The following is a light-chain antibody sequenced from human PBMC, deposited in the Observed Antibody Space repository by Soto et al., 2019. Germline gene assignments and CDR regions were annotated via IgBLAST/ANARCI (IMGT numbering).Light chain of an antibody. CDR3: QHYDNWPPLT. Sequence: EILMTQSPGTLSVSPGERATLSCRASQSVRNNLAWYQQKPGQAPRLLIYGASTRATGIPARFSGSGSGTEFTLTISSLQSEDFAVYYCQHYDNWPPLTFGGGTKVEIK. CDR1: QSVRNN. CDR2: GAS. V-gene: IGKV3D-15*01. J-gene: IGKJ4*01.